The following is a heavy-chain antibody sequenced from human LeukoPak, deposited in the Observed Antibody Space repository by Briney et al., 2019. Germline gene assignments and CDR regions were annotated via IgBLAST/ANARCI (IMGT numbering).Heavy chain of an antibody. J-gene: IGHJ2*01. CDR3: ARDNSDHTFGYFDL. D-gene: IGHD2-21*01. CDR1: GYTFTGYY. Sequence: ASVKVSCKASGYTFTGYYMHWVRQAPGQGLEWMGWINPNSGGTNYAQKFQGRVTMTRDTSISTAYMELSRLRSDDTAVYYCARDNSDHTFGYFDLWGRGTLVTVSS. V-gene: IGHV1-2*02. CDR2: INPNSGGT.